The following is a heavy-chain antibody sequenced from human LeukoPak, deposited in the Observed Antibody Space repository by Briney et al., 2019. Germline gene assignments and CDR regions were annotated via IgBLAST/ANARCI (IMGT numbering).Heavy chain of an antibody. CDR3: ARDSGTDDAFDI. CDR1: GFTFSSYW. J-gene: IGHJ3*02. D-gene: IGHD1-1*01. CDR2: INRDGSST. V-gene: IGHV3-74*01. Sequence: GGSLRLSCAASGFTFSSYWMHWIRQAPGKGLVWVSRINRDGSSTSYADSVKGRFTISRDNAKNTLDLQMNSLRAEDTAVYYCARDSGTDDAFDIWGQGTMVTVSS.